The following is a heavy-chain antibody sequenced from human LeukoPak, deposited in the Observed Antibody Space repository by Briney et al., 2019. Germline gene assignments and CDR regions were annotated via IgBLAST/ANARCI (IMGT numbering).Heavy chain of an antibody. D-gene: IGHD6-6*01. CDR3: AKASIEYSSLIDY. Sequence: PGGSLRLSCAASGFTFDDYAMHWVRQAPGKGLEWVSGISWNSGSIGYADSVKGRFTISRDNAKNSLYLQMNSLRAEDTALYYCAKASIEYSSLIDYWGQGTLVTVSS. J-gene: IGHJ4*02. CDR1: GFTFDDYA. V-gene: IGHV3-9*01. CDR2: ISWNSGSI.